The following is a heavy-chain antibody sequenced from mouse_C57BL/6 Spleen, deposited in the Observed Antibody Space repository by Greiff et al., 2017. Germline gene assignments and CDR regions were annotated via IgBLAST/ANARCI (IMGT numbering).Heavy chain of an antibody. CDR2: INPNNGGT. D-gene: IGHD2-4*01. V-gene: IGHV1-18*01. CDR3: ARSGRLRRGGYYFDY. Sequence: VQLQQSGPELVKPGASVKIPCKASGYTFTDYNMDWVKQSHGKSLEWIGDINPNNGGTIYNQKFKGKATLTVDKSSSTAYMELRSLTSEDTAVYYCARSGRLRRGGYYFDYWGQGTTLTVSS. J-gene: IGHJ2*01. CDR1: GYTFTDYN.